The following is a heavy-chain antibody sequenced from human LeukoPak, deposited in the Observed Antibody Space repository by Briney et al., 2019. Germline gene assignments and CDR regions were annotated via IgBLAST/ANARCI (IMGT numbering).Heavy chain of an antibody. V-gene: IGHV4-61*01. CDR3: ARGQHIGHSSSWPLDAFDI. Sequence: SETLSLTCTVSGGSVSSGSYYWSWIRRPPGKGLEWIGYIYYSGSTNYNPSLKSRVTISVDTSKNQFSLKLSSVTAADTAVYYCARGQHIGHSSSWPLDAFDIWGQGTMVTVSS. CDR2: IYYSGST. D-gene: IGHD6-13*01. CDR1: GGSVSSGSYY. J-gene: IGHJ3*02.